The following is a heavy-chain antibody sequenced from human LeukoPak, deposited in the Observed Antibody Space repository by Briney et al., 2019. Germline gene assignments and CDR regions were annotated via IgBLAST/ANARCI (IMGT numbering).Heavy chain of an antibody. V-gene: IGHV1-69*13. Sequence: GASVKVSCKASGGTFSSYAISWVRQAPGQGLEWMGGIIPIFGTANYAQKFQGRVTFTADESTSTAYMELSSLRSEDTAVYYCARAGGFGNDDTFDYWGQGTLVTVSS. CDR3: ARAGGFGNDDTFDY. CDR1: GGTFSSYA. J-gene: IGHJ4*02. CDR2: IIPIFGTA. D-gene: IGHD1-1*01.